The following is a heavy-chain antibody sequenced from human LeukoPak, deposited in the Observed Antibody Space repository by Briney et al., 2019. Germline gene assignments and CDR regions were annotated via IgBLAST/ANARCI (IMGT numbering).Heavy chain of an antibody. CDR1: GGSFSGYY. V-gene: IGHV4-34*01. CDR2: INHSGST. J-gene: IGHJ5*02. Sequence: SETLSLTCAVYGGSFSGYYWSWIRQPPGKGLEWIGEINHSGSTNYNPSLKSRVTISVDTSKNQFSLKLSSVTAADTAVYYCVRYYDSSGSKYNWFDPWGQGTLVTVSS. D-gene: IGHD3-22*01. CDR3: VRYYDSSGSKYNWFDP.